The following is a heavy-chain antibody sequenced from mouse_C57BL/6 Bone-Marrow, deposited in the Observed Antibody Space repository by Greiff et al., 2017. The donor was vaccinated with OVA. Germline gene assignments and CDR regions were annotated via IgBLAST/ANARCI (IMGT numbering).Heavy chain of an antibody. J-gene: IGHJ1*03. CDR3: ARHAPGSSYDWYCDV. D-gene: IGHD1-1*01. CDR2: INSDGGST. CDR1: EYEFPSHD. Sequence: EVKLMESGGGLVQPGESLKLSCESNEYEFPSHDMSWVRKTPEQRLELVAAINSDGGSTYYPDTLERRFIITRDNTKKTLYQQMSSLRSEDTALYYCARHAPGSSYDWYCDVWGTGTTVTVSS. V-gene: IGHV5-2*01.